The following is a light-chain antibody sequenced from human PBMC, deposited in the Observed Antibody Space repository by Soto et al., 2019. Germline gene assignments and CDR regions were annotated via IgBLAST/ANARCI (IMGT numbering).Light chain of an antibody. J-gene: IGKJ1*01. Sequence: AIQMTQSPSSLSASVRDRVTIVCRASQDIRNDLGWYQQIPGKAPKLLIFAASNLQSGVPSRFRGSGSGTLFTRTINSLQPEDFATYYCLQDHSYPWTFGQGTTVEVK. V-gene: IGKV1-6*01. CDR3: LQDHSYPWT. CDR1: QDIRND. CDR2: AAS.